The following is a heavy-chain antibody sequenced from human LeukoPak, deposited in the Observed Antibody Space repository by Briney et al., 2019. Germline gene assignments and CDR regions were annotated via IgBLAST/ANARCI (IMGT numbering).Heavy chain of an antibody. CDR2: IKSKTDGGTT. Sequence: GGSLRLSCAASGFTFSNAWMSWVRQAPGKGLEWVGRIKSKTDGGTTDYAAPVKGRFTISRDDSKNTLYLQMNSLKTEDTAVYYCPTEERYSYGYNDYWGQGTLVTVSS. J-gene: IGHJ4*02. CDR1: GFTFSNAW. V-gene: IGHV3-15*01. D-gene: IGHD5-18*01. CDR3: PTEERYSYGYNDY.